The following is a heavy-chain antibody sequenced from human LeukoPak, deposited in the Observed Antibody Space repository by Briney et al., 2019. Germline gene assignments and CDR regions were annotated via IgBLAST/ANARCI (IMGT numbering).Heavy chain of an antibody. CDR2: VYYSGST. CDR3: ARDRQLERRGLDY. J-gene: IGHJ4*02. Sequence: PSETLSLTCTVSGDSMSNYYWSRIRQPPGKGLEWIGFVYYSGSTNYNPSLKSRVTISIDTSKNQFSLKLSSVTPADTAVYYCARDRQLERRGLDYWGQGALVTVSS. D-gene: IGHD1-1*01. CDR1: GDSMSNYY. V-gene: IGHV4-59*01.